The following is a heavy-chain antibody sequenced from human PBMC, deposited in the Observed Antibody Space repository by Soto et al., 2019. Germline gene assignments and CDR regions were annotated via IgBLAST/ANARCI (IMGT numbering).Heavy chain of an antibody. J-gene: IGHJ4*02. CDR2: INSDGSNI. Sequence: EVQLVESGGGLVQPGGSLKLSCAASGFTFTNYWIHWVRQAPGKGLVWVSRINSDGSNINYADFVKGGFTISRDNAKTTLYLQMTSLRAEVTAVYFCASSGTGLYGDYNWGQGALVAVSS. CDR1: GFTFTNYW. CDR3: ASSGTGLYGDYN. V-gene: IGHV3-74*01. D-gene: IGHD4-17*01.